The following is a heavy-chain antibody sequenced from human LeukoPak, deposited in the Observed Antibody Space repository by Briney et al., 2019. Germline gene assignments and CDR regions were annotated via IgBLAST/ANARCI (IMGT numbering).Heavy chain of an antibody. J-gene: IGHJ1*01. CDR1: GGSISSYY. V-gene: IGHV4-59*08. Sequence: PSETLSLTCTVSGGSISSYYWSWIRQPPGKRLEWIGYIYYSGSTNYNPSLKSRVTISVDTSKNQFSLKLSSVTAADTAVYYCARGPTLKYFHHWGQGTLVSVSS. CDR2: IYYSGST. CDR3: ARGPTLKYFHH.